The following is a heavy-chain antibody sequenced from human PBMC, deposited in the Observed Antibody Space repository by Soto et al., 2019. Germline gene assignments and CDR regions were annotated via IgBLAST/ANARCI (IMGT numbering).Heavy chain of an antibody. CDR3: AKDFGYNYGYDAFDI. CDR1: GFTFISYA. V-gene: IGHV3-23*01. CDR2: VSGSGGST. Sequence: EVQLLESGGGSVQPGGSLRLSCAASGFTFISYAMSWVRQAPGKGLEGVSGVSGSGGSTYCVDSVKGRFTISRDNSKNTLYLQMNSLRAEDTAVYYCAKDFGYNYGYDAFDIWGQGTMVTVSS. D-gene: IGHD5-18*01. J-gene: IGHJ3*02.